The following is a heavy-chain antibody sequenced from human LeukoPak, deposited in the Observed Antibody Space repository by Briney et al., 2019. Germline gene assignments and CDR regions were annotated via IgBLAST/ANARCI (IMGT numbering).Heavy chain of an antibody. CDR1: GFTFTSYS. CDR3: ASPPSGSYLSGRFDY. Sequence: GGSLRLSCATSGFTFTSYSINWVRQAPGKGLEWVSCSSSSRNYISYADSVKGRFTVFRDNARKSLYLQMNSLRAEDTAVYYCASPPSGSYLSGRFDYWGQGTLVTVSS. D-gene: IGHD1-26*01. J-gene: IGHJ4*02. CDR2: SSSSRNYI. V-gene: IGHV3-21*01.